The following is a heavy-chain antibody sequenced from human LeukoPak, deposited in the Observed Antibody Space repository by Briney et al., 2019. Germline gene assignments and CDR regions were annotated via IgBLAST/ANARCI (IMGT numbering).Heavy chain of an antibody. CDR3: AKRGIVIRGILVIGYHQEAYHYDF. CDR1: GISLSNYA. Sequence: GGSLRLSCVVSGISLSNYAMTWVRQAPGKGLEWVSYISGRGGSTTYADSVKGRFTISRDTSLNTLYLQMASLRAEDTAVYFCAKRGIVIRGILVIGYHQEAYHYDFWGQGVLVTVSS. V-gene: IGHV3-23*01. CDR2: ISGRGGST. D-gene: IGHD3-10*01. J-gene: IGHJ4*02.